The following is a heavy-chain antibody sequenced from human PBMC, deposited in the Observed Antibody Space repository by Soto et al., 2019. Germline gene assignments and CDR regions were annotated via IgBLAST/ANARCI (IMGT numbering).Heavy chain of an antibody. CDR1: GFSLSTSGVG. CDR2: IYWNDDK. CDR3: AHRRPPRDGHNNWFDP. V-gene: IGHV2-5*01. J-gene: IGHJ5*02. Sequence: SGPTLVNPTQTLTLTCTFSGFSLSTSGVGVGWIRQPPGKALEWLALIYWNDDKRYSPSLKSRLTITKDTSKNQVVLTMTNMDPVDTATYYCAHRRPPRDGHNNWFDPWGQGTLVTVSS.